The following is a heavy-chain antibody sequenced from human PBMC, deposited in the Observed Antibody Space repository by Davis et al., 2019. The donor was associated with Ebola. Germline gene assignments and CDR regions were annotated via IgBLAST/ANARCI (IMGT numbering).Heavy chain of an antibody. V-gene: IGHV3-74*01. D-gene: IGHD3-10*01. CDR3: ARDESYRIDF. Sequence: HTGGSLRLPCAASGFTFSNHWMYCVRQAPGQGLVYLSRINGDGSRTGYADSVECRFTISRDNTKNTLYLQMNSLRAEDTAVYYCARDESYRIDFWGQGTLVTVSS. J-gene: IGHJ4*02. CDR1: GFTFSNHW. CDR2: INGDGSRT.